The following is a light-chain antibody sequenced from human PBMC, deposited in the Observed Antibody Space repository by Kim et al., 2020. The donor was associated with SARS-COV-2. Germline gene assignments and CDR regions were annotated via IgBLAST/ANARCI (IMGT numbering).Light chain of an antibody. CDR2: GNN. J-gene: IGLJ3*02. Sequence: GQSDTFACSRSMSNVDANTVSVYTQHPGTAPNRLIYGNNRRPSGVPDRFSGSKSDTSASLAISGLQSEDEADYHCASWDDSLIGPVFGGGTQLTVL. CDR1: MSNVDANT. CDR3: ASWDDSLIGPV. V-gene: IGLV1-44*01.